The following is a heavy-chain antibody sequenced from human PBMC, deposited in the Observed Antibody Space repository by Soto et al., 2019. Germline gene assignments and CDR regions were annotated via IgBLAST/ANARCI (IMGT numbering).Heavy chain of an antibody. Sequence: HPGGSLRLSCAASGFTVSSNYMSWVRQAPGKGLEWVSVIYSGGSTYYADSVKGRFTISRDNSKNTLYLQMNSLRAEDTAVYYCASGSNYCWFDPWGQGTLVTVSS. D-gene: IGHD4-4*01. CDR2: IYSGGST. CDR3: ASGSNYCWFDP. J-gene: IGHJ5*02. V-gene: IGHV3-66*01. CDR1: GFTVSSNY.